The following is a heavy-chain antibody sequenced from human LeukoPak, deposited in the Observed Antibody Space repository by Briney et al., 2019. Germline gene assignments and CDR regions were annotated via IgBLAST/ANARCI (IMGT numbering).Heavy chain of an antibody. V-gene: IGHV3-23*01. J-gene: IGHJ6*03. CDR3: AKDGRVVLSGYYGDYCYYMDV. CDR2: ISNSGGST. CDR1: GFTFSTYA. Sequence: PGGSLRLSCAASGFTFSTYAMSWVRQAPGKGLEWVSGISNSGGSTFYADSVKGRFTISRDNSKNTLFLQVNSLRAEDTAVYYCAKDGRVVLSGYYGDYCYYMDVWGKGTTVTVSS. D-gene: IGHD3-3*01.